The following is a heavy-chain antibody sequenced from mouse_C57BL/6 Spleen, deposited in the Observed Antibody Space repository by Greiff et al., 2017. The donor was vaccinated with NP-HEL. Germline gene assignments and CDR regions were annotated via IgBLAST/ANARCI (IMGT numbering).Heavy chain of an antibody. J-gene: IGHJ4*01. CDR3: ARDLLWSTTRYAMDY. CDR1: GFTFSSYA. Sequence: EVNVVESGGGLVKPGGSLKLSCAASGFTFSSYAMSWVRQTPEKRLEWVATISDGGSYTYYPDNVKGRFTISRDNAKNNLYLQMSHLKSEDTAMYYCARDLLWSTTRYAMDYWGQGTSVTVSS. D-gene: IGHD2-1*01. CDR2: ISDGGSYT. V-gene: IGHV5-4*01.